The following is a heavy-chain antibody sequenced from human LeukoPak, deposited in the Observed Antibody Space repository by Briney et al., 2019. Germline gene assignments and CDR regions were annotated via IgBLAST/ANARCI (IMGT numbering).Heavy chain of an antibody. CDR3: AKDSPSKWLLRPLNYFDY. CDR1: GLTFSSYA. CDR2: ISGSGGST. V-gene: IGHV3-23*01. D-gene: IGHD3-22*01. J-gene: IGHJ4*02. Sequence: GGSLRLSCAASGLTFSSYAMSWVRQAPGKGLEWVSAISGSGGSTYYADSVKGRFTISRDNSKNTLYLQMNSLRAEDTAVYYCAKDSPSKWLLRPLNYFDYWGQGTLVTVSS.